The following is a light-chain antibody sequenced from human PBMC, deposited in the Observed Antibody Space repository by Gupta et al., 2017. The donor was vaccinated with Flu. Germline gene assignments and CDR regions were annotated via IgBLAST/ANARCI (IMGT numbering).Light chain of an antibody. Sequence: PAFLSASVGDRVTITCRASQGISSYLAWYQQKPGKGPKLLIYAASTVQSGVPSRFSGSGSGTEFTLTISSLQPEDFATYYCQQLNSYPHTFGQGTKLEIK. CDR2: AAS. V-gene: IGKV1-9*01. CDR3: QQLNSYPHT. J-gene: IGKJ2*01. CDR1: QGISSY.